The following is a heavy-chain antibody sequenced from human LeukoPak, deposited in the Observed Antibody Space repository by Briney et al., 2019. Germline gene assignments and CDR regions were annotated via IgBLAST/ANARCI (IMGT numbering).Heavy chain of an antibody. CDR3: AARPLMPPRFDF. CDR2: ISGGGGTI. CDR1: GFTVSSNY. V-gene: IGHV3-23*01. D-gene: IGHD2-2*01. Sequence: GGSLRLSCAASGFTVSSNYMSWARQAPGKGLQWVSAISGGGGTIYYGDSVKGRFTISRDNSKSTVYLQMNSLRADDTAIYYCAARPLMPPRFDFWGQGTLVTVSS. J-gene: IGHJ4*02.